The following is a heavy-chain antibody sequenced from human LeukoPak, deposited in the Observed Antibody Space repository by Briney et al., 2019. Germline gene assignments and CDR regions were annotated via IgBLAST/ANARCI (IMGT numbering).Heavy chain of an antibody. J-gene: IGHJ5*02. V-gene: IGHV4-59*08. Sequence: SETLSLTCTVSGGSISSYYWSWIRQPPGKGLEWIGYIYYSGTTNYNPSLKSRVSMSVDTSKNQFSLKLSSVTAADTAVYYCARGAYFYGSGINWFDPWGQGTLITVSS. CDR1: GGSISSYY. D-gene: IGHD3-10*01. CDR3: ARGAYFYGSGINWFDP. CDR2: IYYSGTT.